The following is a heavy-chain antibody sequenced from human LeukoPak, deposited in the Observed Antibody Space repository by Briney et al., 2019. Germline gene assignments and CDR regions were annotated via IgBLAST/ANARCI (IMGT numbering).Heavy chain of an antibody. CDR2: IYHSGST. CDR1: GGSISSSNW. V-gene: IGHV4-4*02. D-gene: IGHD3-10*01. Sequence: NPSETLSLTCAVSGGSISSSNWWSWVRQPPGKGLEWIGEIYHSGSTNYNPSLKSRVTISVDTSKNQFSLKLSSVTAADTAVYYCARANTYYYGSGSYPPEYYMDVWGKGTTVTISS. CDR3: ARANTYYYGSGSYPPEYYMDV. J-gene: IGHJ6*03.